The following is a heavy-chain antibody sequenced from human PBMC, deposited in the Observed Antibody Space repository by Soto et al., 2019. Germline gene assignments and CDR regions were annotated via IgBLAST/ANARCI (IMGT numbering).Heavy chain of an antibody. D-gene: IGHD2-2*01. J-gene: IGHJ4*02. CDR3: AREVEYCSSTGCRRADY. CDR1: GGTFSSYT. Sequence: QVQLVQSGAEVKKPGSSVKVSCKASGGTFSSYTISWVRQAPGQGLEWMGRIIPILGIANYAQKFQGRVTITADKSTSTAYMEMSSLRSEDTAVYYCAREVEYCSSTGCRRADYWGQGTLVTVSS. CDR2: IIPILGIA. V-gene: IGHV1-69*08.